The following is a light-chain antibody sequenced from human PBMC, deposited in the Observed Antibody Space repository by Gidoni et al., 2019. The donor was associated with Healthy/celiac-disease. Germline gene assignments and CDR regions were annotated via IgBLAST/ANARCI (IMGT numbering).Light chain of an antibody. CDR1: QYVSSY. J-gene: IGKJ3*01. CDR2: DAS. CDR3: QQRSNWPLT. V-gene: IGKV3-11*01. Sequence: EIVLTQSPATLSLSPGERATLPCRASQYVSSYLAWYQQKPGQAPRLLIYDASNTATGLPARFSGSGSGTDFTLTISSLEPEDFAVYYCQQRSNWPLTFGPGTKVDIK.